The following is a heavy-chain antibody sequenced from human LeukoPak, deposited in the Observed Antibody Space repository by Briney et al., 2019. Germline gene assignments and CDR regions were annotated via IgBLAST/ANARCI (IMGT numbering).Heavy chain of an antibody. CDR1: GGSISSGGYS. V-gene: IGHV4-30-2*01. Sequence: SETLSLTCAVSGGSISSGGYSWSWIRQPPGKGLEWIGYIYHSGSTYYNPSLKSRVTISVDTSMNQFSLKLSFVTTADTAVYYCARALGYCSGGSCTRGYNWFDPWGQGTLVTVPS. D-gene: IGHD2-15*01. CDR3: ARALGYCSGGSCTRGYNWFDP. J-gene: IGHJ5*02. CDR2: IYHSGST.